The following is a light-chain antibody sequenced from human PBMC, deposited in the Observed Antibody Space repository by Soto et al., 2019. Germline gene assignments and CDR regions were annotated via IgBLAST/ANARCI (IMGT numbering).Light chain of an antibody. CDR1: QGAGNF. CDR2: YIS. CDR3: QQHTHWPIT. Sequence: IVMKLSPATVSVSAGEAASVSCCTRQGAGNFLAWYQQKPGQAPRLLIYYISTRATDIPARFSGSGSGTEFTLTINSLQSEDSAVYYCQQHTHWPITFGQGTRLEIK. J-gene: IGKJ5*01. V-gene: IGKV3D-15*01.